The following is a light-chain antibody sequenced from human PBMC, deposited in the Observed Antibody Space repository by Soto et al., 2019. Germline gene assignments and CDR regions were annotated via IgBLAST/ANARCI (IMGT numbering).Light chain of an antibody. J-gene: IGKJ1*01. CDR3: QQSSDSPRT. V-gene: IGKV3-20*01. Sequence: ETLLMQSPGTLSLSPGERATLSCRASQSVSNNYLAWYQQRPGQAPRLIIFDASTRATGIPDRFSGSVSGTDGTITISRLETEDGSVYYCQQSSDSPRTFGQGTKVDIK. CDR1: QSVSNNY. CDR2: DAS.